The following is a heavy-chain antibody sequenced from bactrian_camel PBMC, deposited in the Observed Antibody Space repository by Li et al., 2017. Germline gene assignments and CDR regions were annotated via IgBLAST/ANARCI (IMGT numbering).Heavy chain of an antibody. CDR1: GFTFSVYW. Sequence: VQLVESGGGLVQPGGSLRLSCAASGFTFSVYWMTWVRQAPGEEREGVASLVLVGDPATKYADSVKGRFTISRDSAKNTLYLQMNDLKPEDTAMYYCAASFVPIPSAGYCYTSDYWGQGTQVTVS. CDR3: AASFVPIPSAGYCYTSDY. CDR2: LVLVGDPAT. V-gene: IGHV3S26*01. D-gene: IGHD2*01. J-gene: IGHJ4*01.